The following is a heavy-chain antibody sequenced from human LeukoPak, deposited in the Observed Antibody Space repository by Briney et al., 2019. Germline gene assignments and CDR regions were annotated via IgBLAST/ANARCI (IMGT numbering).Heavy chain of an antibody. Sequence: PGGSLRLSCTVSGFTFSSYWMHWVRQAPGMGLVWVSRINTDGSTTSYADSVKGRFTISRDNAKNTLYLQVNSLRAEDTAVYYCARGGLEPVDYWGQGTLVTVSP. CDR2: INTDGSTT. CDR3: ARGGLEPVDY. D-gene: IGHD5-24*01. V-gene: IGHV3-74*01. J-gene: IGHJ4*02. CDR1: GFTFSSYW.